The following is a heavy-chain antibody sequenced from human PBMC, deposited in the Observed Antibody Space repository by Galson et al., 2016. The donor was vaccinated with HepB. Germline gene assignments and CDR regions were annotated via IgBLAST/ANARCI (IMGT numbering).Heavy chain of an antibody. CDR2: ISSSNSHI. J-gene: IGHJ4*02. V-gene: IGHV3-21*01. CDR1: GFAFSSYN. Sequence: SLRLSCAASGFAFSSYNMNWVRQAPGKGLEWVASISSSNSHIYYADSVKGRFTISRDNAKNSLYLQMKSLRAEDTAGYYCARVNIPVAGSDYWGQGTLVTVSS. CDR3: ARVNIPVAGSDY. D-gene: IGHD6-19*01.